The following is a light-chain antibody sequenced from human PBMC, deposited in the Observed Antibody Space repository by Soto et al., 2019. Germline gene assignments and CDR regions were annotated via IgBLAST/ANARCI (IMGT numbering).Light chain of an antibody. V-gene: IGKV3-11*01. CDR2: DAS. Sequence: EIVLTQSPATLSLSPGERATLSCRASQNVSAYVAWYQQKPGQAPRLVMSDASTRATGIPARFSGSGSGTDFTLTISSLEPEDFAVYYCQQRTNWLFTFGPGTKVDVK. CDR1: QNVSAY. CDR3: QQRTNWLFT. J-gene: IGKJ3*01.